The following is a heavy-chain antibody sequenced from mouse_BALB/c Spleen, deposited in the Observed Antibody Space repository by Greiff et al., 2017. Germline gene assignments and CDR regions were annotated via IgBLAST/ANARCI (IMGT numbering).Heavy chain of an antibody. CDR3: ARDDRYDGYYFDY. D-gene: IGHD2-14*01. CDR2: IWAGGST. Sequence: QVQLKESGPGLVAPSQSLSITCTVSGFSLTSYGVHWVRQPPGKGLEWLGVIWAGGSTNYNSALMSRLSISKDNSKSQVFLKMNSLQTDDTAMYYCARDDRYDGYYFDYWGQGTTLTVSS. J-gene: IGHJ2*01. CDR1: GFSLTSYG. V-gene: IGHV2-9*02.